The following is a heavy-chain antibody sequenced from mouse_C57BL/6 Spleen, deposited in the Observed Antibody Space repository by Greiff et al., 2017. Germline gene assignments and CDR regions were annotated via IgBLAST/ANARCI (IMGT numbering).Heavy chain of an antibody. CDR2: IYPRSGNT. Sequence: QVQLKQSGAELARPGASVKLSCKASGYTFTSYGISWVKQRTGQGLEWIGEIYPRSGNTYYNEKFKGKATLTADKSSSTAYMELRSLTSEDSAVYFCARGATVVAGENFDYWGQGTTLTVSS. V-gene: IGHV1-81*01. D-gene: IGHD1-1*01. J-gene: IGHJ2*01. CDR1: GYTFTSYG. CDR3: ARGATVVAGENFDY.